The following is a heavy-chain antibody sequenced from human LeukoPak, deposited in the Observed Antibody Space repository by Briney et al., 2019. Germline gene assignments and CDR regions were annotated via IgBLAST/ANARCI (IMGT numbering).Heavy chain of an antibody. CDR1: GFTFSNYE. CDR3: ARGNWFDP. Sequence: TGGSLRLSCAASGFTFSNYEMNWVRQAPGKGLEWVSYISNSGSTIYYADSVKGRFTISRDNAKNSLYLQMSSLRAEDTALYNCARGNWFDPWGQGTLVTVSS. J-gene: IGHJ5*02. CDR2: ISNSGSTI. V-gene: IGHV3-48*03.